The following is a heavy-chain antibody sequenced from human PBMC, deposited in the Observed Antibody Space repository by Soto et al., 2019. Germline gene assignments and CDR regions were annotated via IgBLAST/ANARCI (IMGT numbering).Heavy chain of an antibody. V-gene: IGHV1-69*01. CDR2: IIPIFGTA. Sequence: QVQLVQSGAEVKKPGSSVKVSCKASGGTFSSYAISWVRQAPGQGLEWMGGIIPIFGTANYAQKFQGRVTITADASTSTAYLELSSLRSEETAVYYCARGGVVAADYYYYYGMDVWGQGTTVTVSS. D-gene: IGHD2-15*01. CDR3: ARGGVVAADYYYYYGMDV. CDR1: GGTFSSYA. J-gene: IGHJ6*02.